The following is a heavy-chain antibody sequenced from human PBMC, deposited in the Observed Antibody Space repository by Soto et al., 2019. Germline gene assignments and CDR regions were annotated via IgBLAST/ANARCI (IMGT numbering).Heavy chain of an antibody. CDR2: INPSGGST. D-gene: IGHD2-15*01. J-gene: IGHJ6*02. Sequence: ASVKVSCKASGYTFTSCYMHWVRQAPGQGLEWMGIINPSGGSTSYAQKFQGRVTMTRETSTSTVYMELSRLRSEDTAVYYCARDIVVVVAATPWSGYYGMDVWGQ. CDR3: ARDIVVVVAATPWSGYYGMDV. CDR1: GYTFTSCY. V-gene: IGHV1-46*01.